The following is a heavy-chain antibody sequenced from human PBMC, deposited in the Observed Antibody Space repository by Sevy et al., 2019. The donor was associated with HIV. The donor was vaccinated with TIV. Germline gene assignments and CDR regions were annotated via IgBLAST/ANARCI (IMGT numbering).Heavy chain of an antibody. CDR2: IYYSGST. CDR3: ARQGGIVGARFDP. V-gene: IGHV4-39*01. CDR1: GGSISSSSYY. D-gene: IGHD1-26*01. Sequence: SETLSLTCTVSGGSISSSSYYWGWIRQPPGKGLEWIGSIYYSGSTYYNPSLKSRVTISVDTSKNQFSLKLSSVTAADTAVYYCARQGGIVGARFDPWGQGTLVTVSS. J-gene: IGHJ5*02.